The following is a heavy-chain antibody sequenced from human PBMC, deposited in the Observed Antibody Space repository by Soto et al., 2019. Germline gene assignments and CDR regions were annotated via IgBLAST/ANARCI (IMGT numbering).Heavy chain of an antibody. CDR3: AREGFYAMDV. CDR1: GFTFSSYE. V-gene: IGHV3-48*03. J-gene: IGHJ6*02. Sequence: GGSLRLSCEVSGFTFSSYEMYWVRQAPGKGLEWVAYISSSGETVYYAGSVQGRFTIFRDNAKNSLYLQMSSLGAEDTAVYYCAREGFYAMDVWGQGTTVTVS. D-gene: IGHD2-2*01. CDR2: ISSSGETV.